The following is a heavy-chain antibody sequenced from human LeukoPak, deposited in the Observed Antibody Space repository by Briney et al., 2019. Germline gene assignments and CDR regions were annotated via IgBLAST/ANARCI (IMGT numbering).Heavy chain of an antibody. CDR2: IYTGGST. CDR1: GGSVSSYY. J-gene: IGHJ4*02. CDR3: ARRGACSGTSCNLDY. D-gene: IGHD2-2*01. V-gene: IGHV4-4*07. Sequence: SETLSLTCTVSGGSVSSYYWSWIRQPAGKGLEWIGRIYTGGSTNYSPSLESRVTMSLNTSKSQFSLKLSSVTAADTAVYYCARRGACSGTSCNLDYWGQGTLVTVSS.